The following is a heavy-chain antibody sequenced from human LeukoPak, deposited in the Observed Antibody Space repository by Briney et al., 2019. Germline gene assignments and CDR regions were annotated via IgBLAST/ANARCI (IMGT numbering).Heavy chain of an antibody. V-gene: IGHV3-30-3*01. CDR3: ARDYYYDSTGYSGADY. D-gene: IGHD3-22*01. J-gene: IGHJ4*02. Sequence: GGSLRLSCAASGFTVSSNYMSWVRQAPGKGLEWVAVISYDGSNKYYADSMKGRFTISRDKSRSTLYLQMNSLRDEDTAVYYCARDYYYDSTGYSGADYWGQGTLVTVSS. CDR2: ISYDGSNK. CDR1: GFTVSSNY.